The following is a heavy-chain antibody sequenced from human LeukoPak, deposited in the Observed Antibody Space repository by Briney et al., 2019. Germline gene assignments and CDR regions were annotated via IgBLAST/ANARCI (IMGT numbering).Heavy chain of an antibody. CDR2: IYYSGST. D-gene: IGHD1-26*01. CDR3: ARDIISLVGALTGHTYDAFDI. CDR1: GGSISSYY. Sequence: PSETLSLTCTVSGGSISSYYWSWIRQPPGKGLEWIAYIYYSGSTNQNPSLKSRVTISLDTSKNQFSLNLSSVTAADTAVYYCARDIISLVGALTGHTYDAFDIWGQGTMVTVSS. V-gene: IGHV4-59*01. J-gene: IGHJ3*02.